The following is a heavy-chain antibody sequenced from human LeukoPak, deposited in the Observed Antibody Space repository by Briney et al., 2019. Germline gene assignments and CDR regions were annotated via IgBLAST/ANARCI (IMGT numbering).Heavy chain of an antibody. V-gene: IGHV3-49*03. CDR2: IRSKAYGGTT. CDR1: GFTFGDYA. D-gene: IGHD5-24*01. Sequence: GGSLRLSCTASGFTFGDYAMSWFRQAPGKGLEWVGFIRSKAYGGTTEYAASVKGRFTISRDDSKSIAYLQMNSLKTEDTAVYYCTRDAPTHHERYDAFDIWGQGTMVTVSS. CDR3: TRDAPTHHERYDAFDI. J-gene: IGHJ3*02.